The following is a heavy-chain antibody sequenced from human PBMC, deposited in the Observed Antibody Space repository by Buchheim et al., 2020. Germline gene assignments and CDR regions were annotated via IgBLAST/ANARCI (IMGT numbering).Heavy chain of an antibody. CDR3: ARDHPSGGWPTFDL. Sequence: EVQLLESGGTLVQPGGSLRLSCVASGFSINSRAMNWVRPAPGKAPQWVAGITRQATTYYGGSVEGRFTISRDDSKNSTHLQMNRLRGEDTSIYYCARDHPSGGWPTFDLWGQGTL. CDR2: ITRQATT. J-gene: IGHJ4*02. D-gene: IGHD6-19*01. CDR1: GFSINSRA. V-gene: IGHV3-23*01.